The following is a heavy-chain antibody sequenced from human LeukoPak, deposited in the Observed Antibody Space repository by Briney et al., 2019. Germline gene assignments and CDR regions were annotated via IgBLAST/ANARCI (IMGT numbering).Heavy chain of an antibody. Sequence: GRSLRLSCAASGFTFSSYAMHWVRQAPGKGLEWVAVISYDGSNKYYADSVKGRFTISRDNSKNTLYLQMNSLRAEDTAVYYCARGPNSSGWYAGDYWGQGTLVTVSS. D-gene: IGHD6-19*01. J-gene: IGHJ4*02. CDR3: ARGPNSSGWYAGDY. V-gene: IGHV3-30-3*01. CDR2: ISYDGSNK. CDR1: GFTFSSYA.